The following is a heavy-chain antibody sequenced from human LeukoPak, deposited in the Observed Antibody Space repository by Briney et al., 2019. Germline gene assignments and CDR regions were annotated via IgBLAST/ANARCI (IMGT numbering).Heavy chain of an antibody. CDR1: GFPFSSYA. D-gene: IGHD3-10*02. CDR3: AGDLHYYVAMDV. V-gene: IGHV3-23*01. CDR2: IGSDAET. Sequence: GGSLRLSCEASGFPFSSYAMTWVRQAPGQGLEWVSSIGSDAETHYSESVKGRFVISRDNFGGMVFLQLNSLRVEDTALYYCAGDLHYYVAMDVWGQGTTVTVSS. J-gene: IGHJ6*02.